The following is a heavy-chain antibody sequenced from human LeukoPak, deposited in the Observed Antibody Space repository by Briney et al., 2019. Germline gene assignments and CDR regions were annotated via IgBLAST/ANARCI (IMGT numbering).Heavy chain of an antibody. CDR1: GGSFSSGSYY. D-gene: IGHD2-15*01. CDR3: ARLLYCSGGSCYYWDY. CDR2: IYYSGST. Sequence: SETLSLTCTVSGGSFSSGSYYWSWIRQPPGKGLEWIGYIYYSGSTNYNPSLKSRVTISVDTSKNQFSLKLTSVTAADTAVYYCARLLYCSGGSCYYWDYWGQGTLVAVSS. V-gene: IGHV4-61*01. J-gene: IGHJ4*02.